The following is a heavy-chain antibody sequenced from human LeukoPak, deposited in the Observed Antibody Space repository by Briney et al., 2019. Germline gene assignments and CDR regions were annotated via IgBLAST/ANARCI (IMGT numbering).Heavy chain of an antibody. Sequence: QPGGSLRLSCAASGFTFSSYWMTWVRQAPGKGLDWVANINRDGTTKNYVDSVQGRFTISRDNAQSSLYLQMSSLRAEDTAVYFCARDATYSEGATYYDRLDYWGQGAQVTVSS. V-gene: IGHV3-7*04. CDR1: GFTFSSYW. CDR3: ARDATYSEGATYYDRLDY. D-gene: IGHD3-22*01. J-gene: IGHJ4*02. CDR2: INRDGTTK.